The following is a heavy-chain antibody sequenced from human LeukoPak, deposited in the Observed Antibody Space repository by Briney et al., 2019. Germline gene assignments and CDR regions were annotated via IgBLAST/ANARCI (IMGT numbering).Heavy chain of an antibody. CDR3: ARDLGSGWYGAEYFQH. J-gene: IGHJ1*01. D-gene: IGHD6-19*01. CDR1: GFTFSSYS. V-gene: IGHV3-21*01. Sequence: TGGSLRLSCAASGFTFSSYSMNWVRQAPGKGLEWVSSISSSSSYIYYADSVKGRFTISRDNAKNSLYLQMNSLRAEDTAVYYCARDLGSGWYGAEYFQHWGQGTLVTVSS. CDR2: ISSSSSYI.